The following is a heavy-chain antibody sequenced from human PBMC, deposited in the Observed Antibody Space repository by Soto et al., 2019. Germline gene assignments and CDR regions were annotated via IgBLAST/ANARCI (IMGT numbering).Heavy chain of an antibody. V-gene: IGHV3-23*01. CDR1: GFTFSTYA. D-gene: IGHD2-15*01. Sequence: EVQLLESGGGLVQPGGSLRLSCAASGFTFSTYAMTWVRQAPGKGQEWVSRIGDSEGETTHYADSVKGRFTISRDNAKISLYLQMNSLRVEDTAIYYCAKGYCGGGRCYDLDNWFDSWGQGTRVTVSS. CDR2: IGDSEGETT. J-gene: IGHJ5*01. CDR3: AKGYCGGGRCYDLDNWFDS.